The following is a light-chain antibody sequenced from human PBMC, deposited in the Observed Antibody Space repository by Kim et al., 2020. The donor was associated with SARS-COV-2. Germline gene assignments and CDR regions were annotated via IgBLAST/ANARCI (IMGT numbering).Light chain of an antibody. Sequence: EIVLTQSPGTLSLSPGERATLSCRASQSLSSSHLAWYQQKPGQAPRLLIYGSSSRATGIPDRFSGSGSGTDFTLIISRLEPEDFAVYYCQQYGSSPRTFGQGTKVDIK. CDR1: QSLSSSH. CDR3: QQYGSSPRT. CDR2: GSS. V-gene: IGKV3-20*01. J-gene: IGKJ1*01.